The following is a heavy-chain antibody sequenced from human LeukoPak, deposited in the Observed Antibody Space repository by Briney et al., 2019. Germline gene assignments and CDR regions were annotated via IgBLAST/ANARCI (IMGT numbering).Heavy chain of an antibody. D-gene: IGHD6-19*01. V-gene: IGHV4-4*07. Sequence: SETLSLTCTVSGGSLHNYYWSWIRQPAGKGLEWIGRIYPTGHTHYNPSLKSRITISVDTSKNQFSLKMTSMTAADTAVYYCARITDPDYRSGWSGADYWGRGTQVTVSA. CDR2: IYPTGHT. CDR3: ARITDPDYRSGWSGADY. CDR1: GGSLHNYY. J-gene: IGHJ4*02.